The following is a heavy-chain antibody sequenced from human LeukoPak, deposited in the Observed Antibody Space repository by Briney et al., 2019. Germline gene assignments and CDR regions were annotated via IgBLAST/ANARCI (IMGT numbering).Heavy chain of an antibody. J-gene: IGHJ5*02. Sequence: ETLSLTCTVSGDSISGSIYHWGWIRQPPAKGLEWLGTVFHTGSAFYNPSLRGRTTVSVDTSKNQFSLKLTSVTAADTAVYYCAREPDAWGQGTLVAVSS. CDR2: VFHTGSA. CDR1: GDSISGSIYH. CDR3: AREPDA. V-gene: IGHV4-39*07.